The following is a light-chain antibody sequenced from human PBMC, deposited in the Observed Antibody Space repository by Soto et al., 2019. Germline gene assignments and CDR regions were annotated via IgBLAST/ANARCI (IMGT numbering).Light chain of an antibody. V-gene: IGLV2-8*01. Sequence: QSVLTQPPSASGSPGQSVTISCTVTRSDVGRYNYVSWYQLHPGKVPKLLIYEVTKRPSGIPDCFSGSKSGNTASLTVSGLQAEDEADYYCSSFVGSNIFVFGSGTKVTVL. J-gene: IGLJ1*01. CDR1: RSDVGRYNY. CDR3: SSFVGSNIFV. CDR2: EVT.